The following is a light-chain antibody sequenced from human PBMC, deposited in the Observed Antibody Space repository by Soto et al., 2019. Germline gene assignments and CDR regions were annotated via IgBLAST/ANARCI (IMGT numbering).Light chain of an antibody. Sequence: DIQMTQSPSSLSASVGERVTITCRASQSISSYLNWYQQKPGKVPKLLIYAASSLQSGVPSRFSGSGSGTDFTLTISSLQPEDFATYYCQQNYGPPFAFGQGTKLEIK. J-gene: IGKJ2*01. CDR2: AAS. V-gene: IGKV1-39*01. CDR1: QSISSY. CDR3: QQNYGPPFA.